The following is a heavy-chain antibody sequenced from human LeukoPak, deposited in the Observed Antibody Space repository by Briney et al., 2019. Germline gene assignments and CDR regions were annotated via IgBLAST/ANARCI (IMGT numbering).Heavy chain of an antibody. Sequence: GASVKVSCKTSGYTFTSYDIYWVRQAPGQGLEWMGGIIPIFGTANYAQKFQGRVTITADESTSTAYMELSSLRSEDTAVYYCARDRPLLWFGEFRFDPWGQGTLVTVSS. J-gene: IGHJ5*02. D-gene: IGHD3-10*01. CDR1: GYTFTSYD. CDR2: IIPIFGTA. CDR3: ARDRPLLWFGEFRFDP. V-gene: IGHV1-69*13.